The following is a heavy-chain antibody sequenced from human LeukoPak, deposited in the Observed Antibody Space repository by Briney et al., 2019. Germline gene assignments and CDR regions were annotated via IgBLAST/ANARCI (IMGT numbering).Heavy chain of an antibody. J-gene: IGHJ4*02. Sequence: PGGSLRLSCAASGFTFSSDWMSWVRQAPGKGLEWVSNIKQDGSEKYYVDSVKGRFTISRDNAKNSLYLQMNSLRAEDTAVYYCARGRGVRGVISDYWGQGTLVTVSS. CDR2: IKQDGSEK. D-gene: IGHD3-10*01. CDR3: ARGRGVRGVISDY. CDR1: GFTFSSDW. V-gene: IGHV3-7*01.